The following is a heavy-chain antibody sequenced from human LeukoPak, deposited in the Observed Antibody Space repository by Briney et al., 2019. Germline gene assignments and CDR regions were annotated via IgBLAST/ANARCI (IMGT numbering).Heavy chain of an antibody. J-gene: IGHJ4*02. V-gene: IGHV3-21*01. Sequence: GGSLRLSCAASGFTFSSYSMNWVRQAPGKGLEWVSSISSSSSYIYYADSVKGRFTISRDNAKNSLYLQMNSLRAEDTAVYYCARDGDDSSHYFDYWGQGTLVTVSS. CDR3: ARDGDDSSHYFDY. CDR1: GFTFSSYS. CDR2: ISSSSSYI. D-gene: IGHD3-22*01.